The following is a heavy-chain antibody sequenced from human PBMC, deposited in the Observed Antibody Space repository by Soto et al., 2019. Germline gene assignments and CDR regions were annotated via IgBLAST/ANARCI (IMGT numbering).Heavy chain of an antibody. CDR3: TRDPAGYGIGGSSNAS. J-gene: IGHJ5*01. Sequence: ASVKVSCKASGYTFTSYYMHWVRQAPGQGLEWMGIINPSGGTTSHAQKFQGRVTMTRDTATSTVYMELSSMRSEATAVYNSTRDPAGYGIGGSSNASWGQEPGSRLL. D-gene: IGHD2-15*01. V-gene: IGHV1-46*03. CDR1: GYTFTSYY. CDR2: INPSGGTT.